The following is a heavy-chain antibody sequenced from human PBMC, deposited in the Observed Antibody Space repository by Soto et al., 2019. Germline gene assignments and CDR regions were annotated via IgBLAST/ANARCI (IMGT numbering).Heavy chain of an antibody. CDR2: IKSKTDGGTT. CDR3: PTRPQWLRVDY. CDR1: GFTFSNAW. D-gene: IGHD5-12*01. Sequence: PGGSLRLSCAASGFTFSNAWMSWVRQPPGKGLEWVGRIKSKTDGGTTDYAAPGKSRFTISTEDSNNTLYLQMNNLKTEDTAVYYCPTRPQWLRVDYLGQGTLVTVSS. V-gene: IGHV3-15*01. J-gene: IGHJ4*02.